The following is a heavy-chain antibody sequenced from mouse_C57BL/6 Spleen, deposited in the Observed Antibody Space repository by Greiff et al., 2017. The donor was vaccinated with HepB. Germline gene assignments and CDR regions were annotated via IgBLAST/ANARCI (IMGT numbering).Heavy chain of an antibody. V-gene: IGHV3-6*01. J-gene: IGHJ1*03. Sequence: DVQLQESGPGLVKPSQSLSLTCSVTGYSITSGYYWNWIRQFPGNKLEWMGYISYDGSNNYNPSLKNRISITRDTSKNQFFLKLNSVTTEDTATYYCARGRGYYSNPGWYFDVWGTGTTVTVSS. D-gene: IGHD2-5*01. CDR1: GYSITSGYY. CDR3: ARGRGYYSNPGWYFDV. CDR2: ISYDGSN.